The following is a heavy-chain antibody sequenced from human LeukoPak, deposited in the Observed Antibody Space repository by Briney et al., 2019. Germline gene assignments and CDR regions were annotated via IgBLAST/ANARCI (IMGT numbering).Heavy chain of an antibody. J-gene: IGHJ5*02. D-gene: IGHD6-19*01. CDR3: ARGYSSLDP. Sequence: GGSLRLSCAASGFTFSSYAMSWVRESPGKGLEWVSGISSTGGSTYYADSVKGRFTISRDNSKNTLYLQMNSLTAEDTAVYYCARGYSSLDPWGQGTLVSVSS. V-gene: IGHV3-23*01. CDR1: GFTFSSYA. CDR2: ISSTGGST.